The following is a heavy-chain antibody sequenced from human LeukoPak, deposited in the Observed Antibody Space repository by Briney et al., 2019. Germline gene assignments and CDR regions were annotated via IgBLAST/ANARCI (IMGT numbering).Heavy chain of an antibody. CDR1: GGSISSSSYY. D-gene: IGHD5-18*01. Sequence: SETLSLTCTVSGGSISSSSYYWSWIRQPPGKGLEWIGYIYYSGSTNYNPSLKSRVTISVDTSKNQFTLKLSSVTAADTAVYYCARDRSDTAMVNYGMDVWGQGTTVTVSS. CDR3: ARDRSDTAMVNYGMDV. V-gene: IGHV4-61*01. J-gene: IGHJ6*02. CDR2: IYYSGST.